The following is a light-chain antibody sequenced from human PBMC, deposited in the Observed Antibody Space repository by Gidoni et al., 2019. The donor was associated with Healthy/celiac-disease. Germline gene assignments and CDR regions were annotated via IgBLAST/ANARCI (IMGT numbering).Light chain of an antibody. CDR2: EVS. V-gene: IGLV2-14*01. CDR1: SSDVGGYNY. Sequence: QSALTQPASVSGSPGQSITISCPGTSSDVGGYNYVSWYQQHPGKAPKLMIYEVSNRPSGVSNRFSGSKSGITASLTISGLQAEDEADYYCSSYTSSSTLVFGGGTKLTVL. CDR3: SSYTSSSTLV. J-gene: IGLJ2*01.